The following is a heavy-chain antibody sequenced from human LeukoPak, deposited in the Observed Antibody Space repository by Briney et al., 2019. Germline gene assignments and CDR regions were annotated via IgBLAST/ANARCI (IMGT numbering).Heavy chain of an antibody. CDR3: ASSHDSSGND. D-gene: IGHD3-22*01. Sequence: GALKLSCGGPGFRFWRLWIAWVRQASGEGLEWVANIKYDGSLKFYVDSVKGRFTISRDNAKNSLYLEMNSLRADDTAVYFCASSHDSSGNDWGQGTMVTVSS. CDR1: GFRFWRLW. CDR2: IKYDGSLK. V-gene: IGHV3-7*02. J-gene: IGHJ4*02.